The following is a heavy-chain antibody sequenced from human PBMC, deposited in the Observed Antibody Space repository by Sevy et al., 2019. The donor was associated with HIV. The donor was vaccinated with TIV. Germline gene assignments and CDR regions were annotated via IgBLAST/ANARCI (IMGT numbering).Heavy chain of an antibody. CDR1: GDTFTNNY. V-gene: IGHV1-46*01. Sequence: ASVKVSCKASGDTFTNNYIHWVRQAPGQGLEWMGMVDPSAGNTTYAQKFQGRVTMTRDTSTSILYMDLSSLRSEDTAVYYCVRADPDQHFDSGAREPWSPSPQ. J-gene: IGHJ4*02. CDR2: VDPSAGNT. CDR3: VRADPDQHFDS.